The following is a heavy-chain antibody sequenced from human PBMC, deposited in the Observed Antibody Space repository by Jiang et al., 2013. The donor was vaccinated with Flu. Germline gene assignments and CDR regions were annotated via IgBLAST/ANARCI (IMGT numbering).Heavy chain of an antibody. V-gene: IGHV1-46*01. CDR2: INPSGGST. J-gene: IGHJ4*02. D-gene: IGHD3-22*01. CDR1: GYTFTSYY. Sequence: SGAEVKKPGASVKVSCKASGYTFTSYYMHWVRQAPGQGLEWMGIINPSGGSTSYAQKFQGRVTMTRDTSTSTVYMELSSLRSEDTAVYYCARSGAYYYDSSGYYFRYWGQGTLVTVSS. CDR3: ARSGAYYYDSSGYYFRY.